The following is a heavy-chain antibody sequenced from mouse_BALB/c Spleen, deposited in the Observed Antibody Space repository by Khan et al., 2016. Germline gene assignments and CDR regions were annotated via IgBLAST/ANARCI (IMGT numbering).Heavy chain of an antibody. CDR1: GFDFRRYW. V-gene: IGHV4-1*02. Sequence: EGKLLESGGGLVQPGGSLKISCAASGFDFRRYWMSWVRQAPGKGLEWIGEINPDSSTINYTPSLKDNFIISRDNAKNTLYLQMSKVRSEDTGLYSCTRLYYYGFSDHWGQGTTLTVSS. D-gene: IGHD1-1*01. CDR3: TRLYYYGFSDH. CDR2: INPDSSTI. J-gene: IGHJ2*01.